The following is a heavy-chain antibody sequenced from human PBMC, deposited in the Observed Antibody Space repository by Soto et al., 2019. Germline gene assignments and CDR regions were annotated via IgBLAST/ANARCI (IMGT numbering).Heavy chain of an antibody. CDR2: ISWNSGSI. V-gene: IGHV3-9*01. D-gene: IGHD3-22*01. J-gene: IGHJ4*02. CDR3: AKDWESSGYATYFDY. Sequence: EVQLVESGGGLVQPGRSLRLSCAASGFTFDDYAMHWVRQAPGKGLEWVSGISWNSGSIGYADSVKGRFTISRDNAKNSLYLQMNSLRAEDTALYYCAKDWESSGYATYFDYWGQGTLVTVSS. CDR1: GFTFDDYA.